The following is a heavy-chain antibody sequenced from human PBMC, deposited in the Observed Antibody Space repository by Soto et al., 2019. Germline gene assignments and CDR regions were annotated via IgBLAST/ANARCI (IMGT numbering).Heavy chain of an antibody. CDR3: AKDLSGVRAGVDY. CDR1: GFTFSSYG. D-gene: IGHD7-27*01. V-gene: IGHV3-30*18. CDR2: ISYDGSNK. Sequence: GGSLRLSCAASGFTFSSYGMHWVRQAPGKGLEWVAVISYDGSNKYYADSVKGRFTISRDNSKNTLYLQMNSLRAEDTAVYYCAKDLSGVRAGVDYWGQGTLVTVSS. J-gene: IGHJ4*02.